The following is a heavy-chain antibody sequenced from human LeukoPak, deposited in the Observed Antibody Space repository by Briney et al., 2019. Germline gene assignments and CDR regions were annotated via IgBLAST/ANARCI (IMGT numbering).Heavy chain of an antibody. CDR3: ARSPPPVYYDSSGPPPFDY. D-gene: IGHD3-22*01. J-gene: IGHJ4*02. CDR2: IFYFGST. V-gene: IGHV4-59*01. CDR1: GGSISGYY. Sequence: SETLSLTCTVSGGSISGYYWTWIRQPPGKGLEWIGDIFYFGSTRYNPSLKSRVTISVDTSKNQFSLKLISVTSADTALYYCARSPPPVYYDSSGPPPFDYWGQGTLVTVSS.